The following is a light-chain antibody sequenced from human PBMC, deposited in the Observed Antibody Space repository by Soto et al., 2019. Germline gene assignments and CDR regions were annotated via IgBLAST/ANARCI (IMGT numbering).Light chain of an antibody. V-gene: IGKV1-39*01. CDR3: QQSNKTPT. CDR2: AAS. J-gene: IGKJ4*01. Sequence: DIQMTQSPSSLSASVGDRVTITCLASQNINFYLNWFQKKPGKAPKVLIYAASSLQVGVPSRFSGSGSGTDFTLTISMLQPEDFATYFCQQSNKTPTFGGGTKVDIK. CDR1: QNINFY.